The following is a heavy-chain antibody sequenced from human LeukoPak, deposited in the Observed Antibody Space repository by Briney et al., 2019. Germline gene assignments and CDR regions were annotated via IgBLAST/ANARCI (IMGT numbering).Heavy chain of an antibody. V-gene: IGHV3-74*01. Sequence: GGSLRLSCAASGFTFSSYWMHWFRQAPGKGLVWVSRINSDGSSTSYADSVKGRFTISRDNAKNTLYLQMNSLRAEDTAVYYCARVGYCTNGVCFYYFDYWGQGTLATVSS. J-gene: IGHJ4*02. CDR1: GFTFSSYW. D-gene: IGHD2-8*01. CDR2: INSDGSST. CDR3: ARVGYCTNGVCFYYFDY.